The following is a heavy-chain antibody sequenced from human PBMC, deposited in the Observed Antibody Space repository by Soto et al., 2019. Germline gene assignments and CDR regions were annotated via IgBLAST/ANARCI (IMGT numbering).Heavy chain of an antibody. CDR3: ARVPDR. J-gene: IGHJ5*02. Sequence: PSETLSLTCTVSGGSITNDNYYWAWIRQPPGKGLEWIGYIYHSGSTYYNPSLKSRVTISVDRSKNQFSLKLSSVTAADTAVYYCARVPDRWGQGTLVTVSS. D-gene: IGHD2-2*01. CDR1: GGSITNDNYY. CDR2: IYHSGST. V-gene: IGHV4-30-2*01.